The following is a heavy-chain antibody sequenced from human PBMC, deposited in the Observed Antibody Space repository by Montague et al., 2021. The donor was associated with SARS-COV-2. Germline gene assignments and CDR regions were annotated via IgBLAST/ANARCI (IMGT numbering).Heavy chain of an antibody. CDR3: ARGLMSGSYYLGLDY. Sequence: SETLSLTCAVYGGSFSNNYWTWIRQPPGKGLEWIGEINHTGSTNYKPSLKRRVTISVDTSKNQFSLKVSSVTAADTAVYYCARGLMSGSYYLGLDYWGQGTLVTVSS. D-gene: IGHD1-26*01. V-gene: IGHV4-34*01. CDR1: GGSFSNNY. J-gene: IGHJ4*02. CDR2: INHTGST.